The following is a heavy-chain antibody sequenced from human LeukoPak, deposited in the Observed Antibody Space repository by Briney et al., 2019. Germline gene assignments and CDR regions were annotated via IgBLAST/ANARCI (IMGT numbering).Heavy chain of an antibody. V-gene: IGHV4-59*01. J-gene: IGHJ4*02. D-gene: IGHD4-17*01. CDR2: IYYSGST. CDR1: GGSISSYY. Sequence: SSETLCLTCTVSGGSISSYYWSWIRQPPGKGLEGIGYIYYSGSTNYNPSLKSRVTISVDTSKNQFSLKLSSVTAADTAVYYCARSTNDYGDYREFDYWGQGTLVTVSS. CDR3: ARSTNDYGDYREFDY.